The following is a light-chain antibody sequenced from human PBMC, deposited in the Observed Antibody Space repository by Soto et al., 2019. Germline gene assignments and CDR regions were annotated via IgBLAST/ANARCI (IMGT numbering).Light chain of an antibody. CDR2: GAS. J-gene: IGKJ1*01. V-gene: IGKV3-20*01. CDR3: QQYGDSPRT. CDR1: QSVSSSY. Sequence: EIVLTQSPGTLSLSPGERATLSCRASQSVSSSYLAWYQQKPGQAPRLPIYGASSRATGIPDRFSGSGSGTVFTLTISRLEPEDFAVYYCQQYGDSPRTFGQGTKV.